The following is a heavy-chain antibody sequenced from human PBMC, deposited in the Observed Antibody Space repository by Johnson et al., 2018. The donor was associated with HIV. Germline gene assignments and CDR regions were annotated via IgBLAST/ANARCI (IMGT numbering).Heavy chain of an antibody. CDR2: MSYDGSDK. D-gene: IGHD2-2*01. CDR1: GFTFSRYV. Sequence: PGRSLRLTCAVSGFTFSRYVMHWVRQAPGKGLEWVAVMSYDGSDKYYADSVKGRFSISRDNSKNTLYVQMNSLTTEDTAVYFCARGFCTSSSHCDAFDLWGQGTMVTVSS. CDR3: ARGFCTSSSHCDAFDL. V-gene: IGHV3-30*04. J-gene: IGHJ3*01.